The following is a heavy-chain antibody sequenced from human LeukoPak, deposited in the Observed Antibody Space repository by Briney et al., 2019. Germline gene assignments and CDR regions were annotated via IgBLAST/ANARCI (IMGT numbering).Heavy chain of an antibody. CDR1: GFTFDDYA. D-gene: IGHD1-26*01. V-gene: IGHV3-9*01. CDR3: ARDAEWEVLTRLY. J-gene: IGHJ4*02. CDR2: ISWNSGSI. Sequence: PGGSLRLSCAASGFTFDDYAMHWVRQAPGKGLEWVSGISWNSGSIGYADSVKGRFTISRDNAKNSLYLQMNSLRAEDTAVYYCARDAEWEVLTRLYWGQGTLVTVSS.